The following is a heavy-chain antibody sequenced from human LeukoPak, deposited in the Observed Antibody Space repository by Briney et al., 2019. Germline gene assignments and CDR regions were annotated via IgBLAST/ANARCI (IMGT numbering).Heavy chain of an antibody. CDR3: ARLLVRGVIINK. D-gene: IGHD3-10*01. J-gene: IGHJ4*02. Sequence: SETLSLTCTVSRGSISGYSWSWIRQPPGKGLEWIGTIYYSGTTYYNPSLKSRVTISVDTSKNQFSLKLSSVTAADTAVYYCARLLVRGVIINKWGQGTLVTVSS. CDR1: RGSISGYS. CDR2: IYYSGTT. V-gene: IGHV4-59*04.